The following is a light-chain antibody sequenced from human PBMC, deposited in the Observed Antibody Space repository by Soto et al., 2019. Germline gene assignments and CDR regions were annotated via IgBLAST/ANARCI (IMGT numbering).Light chain of an antibody. Sequence: ETVLTQSPGTLSLSPGERATLSCRASQSISSRYLAWYQQKPGQAPRLLIYGASSRATGIPDRFSGSGSGTEFTLTISRLEPEDFAVYYCQHSITSPPMYTFGQGTKLEIK. CDR3: QHSITSPPMYT. V-gene: IGKV3-20*01. CDR2: GAS. J-gene: IGKJ2*01. CDR1: QSISSRY.